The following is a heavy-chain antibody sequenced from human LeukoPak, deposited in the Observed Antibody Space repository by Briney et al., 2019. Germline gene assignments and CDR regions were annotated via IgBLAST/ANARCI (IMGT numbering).Heavy chain of an antibody. CDR1: GFTFSSYA. Sequence: PGGSLRLSCAASGFTFSSYAMSWVRQAPGKGLEWVSAISGSGGSTYYADSVKGRLTISRDNSKNTLYLQMNSLRAEDTAVYYCAKDLYSSSWYWFDPWGQGTLVTVSS. D-gene: IGHD6-13*01. V-gene: IGHV3-23*01. J-gene: IGHJ5*02. CDR3: AKDLYSSSWYWFDP. CDR2: ISGSGGST.